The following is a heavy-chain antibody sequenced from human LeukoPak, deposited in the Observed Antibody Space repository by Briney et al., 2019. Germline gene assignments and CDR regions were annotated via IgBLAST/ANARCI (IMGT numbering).Heavy chain of an antibody. D-gene: IGHD3-22*01. Sequence: GGSLRLSCAASGLTFSSYAMSWVRQAPGKGLEWVSGISGRGSSTYYADSVKGRFTISRDNSKNTLYVQMNSLRAEDTAVYYCARGLIYDSSGYYFYYYYYMDVWGKGTTVTVSS. V-gene: IGHV3-23*01. J-gene: IGHJ6*03. CDR1: GLTFSSYA. CDR2: ISGRGSST. CDR3: ARGLIYDSSGYYFYYYYYMDV.